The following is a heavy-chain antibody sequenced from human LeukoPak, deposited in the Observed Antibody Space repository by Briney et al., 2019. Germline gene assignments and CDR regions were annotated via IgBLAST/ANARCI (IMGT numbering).Heavy chain of an antibody. J-gene: IGHJ4*02. V-gene: IGHV3-11*04. CDR3: ARDPRTVRI. CDR1: GFTFSDNY. Sequence: GGSLRLSCAASGFTFSDNYMTWVRQAPGKGLEWLSYISGNGGDIQYADSVKGRFTISRDNAKNLLYLQMDSLRVEDTAIYYCARDPRTVRIWGQGTLVTVSS. D-gene: IGHD1-1*01. CDR2: ISGNGGDI.